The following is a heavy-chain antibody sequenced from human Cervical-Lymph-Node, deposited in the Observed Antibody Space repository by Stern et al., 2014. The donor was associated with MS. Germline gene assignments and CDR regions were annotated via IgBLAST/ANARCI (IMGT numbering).Heavy chain of an antibody. V-gene: IGHV4-61*02. CDR1: GGSMRSGTYF. J-gene: IGHJ6*02. Sequence: QVQLQESGPGLVKPSQTLSLTCSVSGGSMRSGTYFWSWMRQPAGKELEWIGHIYTTGNTNYNPSLKSRVSITMDKSKSLFSLKLTSGTAADTAVYYCARALARWLENDYYSYYGMDVWGPGTTVTVSS. CDR3: ARALARWLENDYYSYYGMDV. D-gene: IGHD5-24*01. CDR2: IYTTGNT.